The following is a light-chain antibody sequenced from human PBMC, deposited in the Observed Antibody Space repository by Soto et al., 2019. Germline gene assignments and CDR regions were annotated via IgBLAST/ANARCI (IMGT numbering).Light chain of an antibody. CDR1: QSVSSN. J-gene: IGKJ4*01. CDR2: SAS. Sequence: EIVMTQSPATLSVSPVERATLSCRASQSVSSNLAWYQQKPGQAPRLLIYSASTRATGIPARFSGSGSGTEFTLTISSLQSEDFAVYYCQQYNNWPLTFGGGTTGDIK. CDR3: QQYNNWPLT. V-gene: IGKV3-15*01.